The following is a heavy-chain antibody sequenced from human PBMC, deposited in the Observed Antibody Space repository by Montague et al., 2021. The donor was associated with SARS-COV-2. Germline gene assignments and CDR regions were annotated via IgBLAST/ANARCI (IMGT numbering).Heavy chain of an antibody. J-gene: IGHJ4*02. CDR3: ARERRGSFYFDY. CDR2: LYIGENT. V-gene: IGHV3-53*01. Sequence: SRSLSFSASGFPVSSNHMTWVRQAPGKGLEWVAVLYIGENTYYADSVKGRFTVSRDNSKNSVYLQMNNLRAEDTAVYYCARERRGSFYFDYWGQGTLVTVSS. CDR1: GFPVSSNH. D-gene: IGHD3-10*01.